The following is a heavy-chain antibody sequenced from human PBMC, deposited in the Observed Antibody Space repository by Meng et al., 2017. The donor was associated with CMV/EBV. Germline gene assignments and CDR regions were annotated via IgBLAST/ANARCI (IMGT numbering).Heavy chain of an antibody. Sequence: GGSLRLSCAASRDTLITYPMHWVRQAPGKGLEWVASLSNDGSTKYLADSVRGQFSMSRDISKNTVYLHMNNLRGEDTAVYYCAREKRFTNYFDSWGRGTLVTVSS. CDR1: RDTLITYP. CDR2: LSNDGSTK. J-gene: IGHJ4*02. CDR3: AREKRFTNYFDS. V-gene: IGHV3-30-3*01.